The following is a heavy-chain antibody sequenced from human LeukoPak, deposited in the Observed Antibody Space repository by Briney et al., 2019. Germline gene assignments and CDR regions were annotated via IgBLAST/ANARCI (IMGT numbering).Heavy chain of an antibody. Sequence: ASVKVSCKASGGTFSSYAISWVRQAPGQGLEWMGGIIPIFGTANYAQKFQGRVTITADESTSTAYMELSSLRSEDTAVYYCATSSSWPGYFDYWGQGTLVTVSS. D-gene: IGHD6-13*01. CDR3: ATSSSWPGYFDY. CDR1: GGTFSSYA. J-gene: IGHJ4*02. CDR2: IIPIFGTA. V-gene: IGHV1-69*13.